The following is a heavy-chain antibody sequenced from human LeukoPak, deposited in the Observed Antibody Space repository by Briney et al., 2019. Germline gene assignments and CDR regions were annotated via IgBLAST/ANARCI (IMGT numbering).Heavy chain of an antibody. Sequence: GGSSRLSCAASGFIFSTYAMHCVRQAPGKGLEWVAFIQFGGTDEHYADSVKGRFTISRDNSKNTLYLQMNSLRAEDTSVYYCAEDQKLQPFHYWGQGTLVTVSS. D-gene: IGHD2-15*01. V-gene: IGHV3-30*02. CDR1: GFIFSTYA. CDR2: IQFGGTDE. J-gene: IGHJ4*02. CDR3: AEDQKLQPFHY.